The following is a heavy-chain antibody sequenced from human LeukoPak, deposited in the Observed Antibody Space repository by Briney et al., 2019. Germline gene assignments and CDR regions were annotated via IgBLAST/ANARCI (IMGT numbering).Heavy chain of an antibody. J-gene: IGHJ4*02. D-gene: IGHD3-16*01. V-gene: IGHV3-11*06. CDR1: GFTFSDYY. CDR3: ARGGGYYFDF. Sequence: GGSLRLSCAPSGFTFSDYYMSWIRQAPGKGLEWLSYISHSSSLTNYADSVKGRFTISRDNAKNSLYLQMNSLRAEDTAVYYCARGGGYYFDFCGQGTLVTVSS. CDR2: ISHSSSLT.